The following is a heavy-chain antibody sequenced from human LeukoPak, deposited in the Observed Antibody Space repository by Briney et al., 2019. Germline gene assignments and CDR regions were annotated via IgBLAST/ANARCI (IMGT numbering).Heavy chain of an antibody. J-gene: IGHJ6*03. CDR2: ISYDGSNK. V-gene: IGHV3-30*18. CDR3: AKDSLPYPPYYDFWSGPGYMDV. Sequence: PGGSLRLSCAASGFTFSSYGMHWVRQAPGKGLEWVAVISYDGSNKYYADSVKGRFTISRDNSKNTLYLQMNSLRAEDTAVYYCAKDSLPYPPYYDFWSGPGYMDVWGKGTTVTVSS. CDR1: GFTFSSYG. D-gene: IGHD3-3*01.